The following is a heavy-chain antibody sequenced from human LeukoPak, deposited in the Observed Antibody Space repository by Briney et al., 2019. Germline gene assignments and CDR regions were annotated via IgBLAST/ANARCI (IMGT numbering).Heavy chain of an antibody. J-gene: IGHJ4*02. Sequence: PSQTLSLTCAVSGGSISSGGYSWSWIRQPPGKGLEWIGYIYHSGSTYYNPSLKSRVTISVDRSKNQFSLKLSSVTAADTAVYYCARLRSGSLDYWGQGTPVTVSS. CDR1: GGSISSGGYS. V-gene: IGHV4-30-2*01. D-gene: IGHD1-26*01. CDR2: IYHSGST. CDR3: ARLRSGSLDY.